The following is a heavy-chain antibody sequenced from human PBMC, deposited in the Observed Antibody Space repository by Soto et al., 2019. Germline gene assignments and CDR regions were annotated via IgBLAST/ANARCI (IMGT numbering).Heavy chain of an antibody. CDR3: ARGLSTNYYLDS. J-gene: IGHJ4*02. D-gene: IGHD1-1*01. CDR2: IYHSGNT. CDR1: GASISTNNW. V-gene: IGHV4-4*02. Sequence: QVQLQESGPGLVKPSGTLSLTCAVSGASISTNNWWSWVRQPPGKGLEWIGEIYHSGNTNYNPSLKSRVTISVDKANNQFSLKLSSVTAADTAVYYCARGLSTNYYLDSWGQGTPVTVSS.